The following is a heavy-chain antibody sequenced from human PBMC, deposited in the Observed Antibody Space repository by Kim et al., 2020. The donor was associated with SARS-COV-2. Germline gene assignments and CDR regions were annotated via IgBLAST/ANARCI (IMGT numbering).Heavy chain of an antibody. CDR2: ISGSGGST. J-gene: IGHJ3*02. CDR1: GFTFSSYA. D-gene: IGHD2-15*01. Sequence: GGSLRLSCAASGFTFSSYAMSWVRQAPGKGLEWVSAISGSGGSTYYADSVKGRFTISRDNSKNTLYLQMNSLRAEDTAVYYCAKIDIVVVVAAPSDAFDIWGQGTMVTVSS. V-gene: IGHV3-23*01. CDR3: AKIDIVVVVAAPSDAFDI.